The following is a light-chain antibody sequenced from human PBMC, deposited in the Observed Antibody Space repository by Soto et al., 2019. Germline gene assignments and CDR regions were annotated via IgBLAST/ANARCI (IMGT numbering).Light chain of an antibody. J-gene: IGKJ1*01. CDR2: AAS. Sequence: DIQMTQSPSSVPASVGDRVTITCRASRGVSSYLAWYQQKPGKAPELLIYAASNLRSGVPSRFSGSGSGTDFTLTISSLQPEDFATYYCQQADSFPRTFGPGTKVDIK. CDR1: RGVSSY. V-gene: IGKV1-12*01. CDR3: QQADSFPRT.